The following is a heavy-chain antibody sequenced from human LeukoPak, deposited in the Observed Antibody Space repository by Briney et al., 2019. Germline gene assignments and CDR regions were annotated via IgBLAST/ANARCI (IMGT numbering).Heavy chain of an antibody. V-gene: IGHV5-51*01. CDR2: IYPGDSDT. D-gene: IGHD3-22*01. CDR3: ARHYKAYYYDSSGLDY. CDR1: GSRFTSYW. Sequence: HGEPLQISCQGSGSRFTSYWIGWARQMPGKGLEWMGIIYPGDSDTRYSPSFQGQVTISADKSISTAYLQWSSLQASDTAMYYCARHYKAYYYDSSGLDYWGQGTLVTVSS. J-gene: IGHJ4*02.